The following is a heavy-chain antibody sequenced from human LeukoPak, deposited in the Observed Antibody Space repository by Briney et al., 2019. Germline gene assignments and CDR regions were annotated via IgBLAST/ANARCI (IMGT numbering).Heavy chain of an antibody. J-gene: IGHJ5*02. V-gene: IGHV7-4-1*02. Sequence: ASVKVSCKASGYTFTSYAMNWVRQAPGQGLEWMGWINTNTGNPTYAQGFTGRFVFSLGTSVSTAYLQISSLKAEDTAVYYCARDFTMVRGVIIDDSALDPWGQGTLVTVSS. CDR1: GYTFTSYA. D-gene: IGHD3-10*01. CDR3: ARDFTMVRGVIIDDSALDP. CDR2: INTNTGNP.